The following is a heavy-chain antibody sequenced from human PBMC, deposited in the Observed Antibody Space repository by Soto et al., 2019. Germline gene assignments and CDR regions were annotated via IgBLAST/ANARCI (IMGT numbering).Heavy chain of an antibody. CDR2: IYYSGST. D-gene: IGHD6-13*01. CDR1: GGSISSYH. Sequence: SETLSLTCTVSGGSISSYHWSWIRQPPGKGLEWIGYIYYSGSTNYNPSLKSRVTISVDTSKNQFSLKLSSVTAADTAVYYCARARVSAAYDYWGQGTLVTVSS. J-gene: IGHJ4*02. CDR3: ARARVSAAYDY. V-gene: IGHV4-59*01.